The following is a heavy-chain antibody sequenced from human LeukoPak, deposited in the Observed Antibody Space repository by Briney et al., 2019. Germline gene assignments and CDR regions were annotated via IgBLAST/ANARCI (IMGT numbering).Heavy chain of an antibody. CDR1: GGSISYYY. Sequence: SETLSLTCTVSGGSISYYYWGWIRQPPGKGLEWIGYIYYSGSTNYNPSLKSRVTISVDTSKNQFSLKLSSVTAADTAVYYCARHRSAPTYFDYWGQGTLVTVSS. J-gene: IGHJ4*02. CDR3: ARHRSAPTYFDY. D-gene: IGHD3-10*01. V-gene: IGHV4-59*01. CDR2: IYYSGST.